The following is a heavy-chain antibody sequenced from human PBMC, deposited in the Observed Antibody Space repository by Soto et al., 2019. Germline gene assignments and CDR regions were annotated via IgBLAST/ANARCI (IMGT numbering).Heavy chain of an antibody. CDR2: IIPIFGTA. Sequence: SVKVSCKASGGTFSSYAISWVRQAPGQGLEWMGGIIPIFGTANYAQKFQGRVTITADESTSTAYMELSSLRSEDTAVYYCARVYGNYYDSSGYYFDYWGQGTLVTVSS. D-gene: IGHD3-22*01. V-gene: IGHV1-69*13. CDR3: ARVYGNYYDSSGYYFDY. CDR1: GGTFSSYA. J-gene: IGHJ4*02.